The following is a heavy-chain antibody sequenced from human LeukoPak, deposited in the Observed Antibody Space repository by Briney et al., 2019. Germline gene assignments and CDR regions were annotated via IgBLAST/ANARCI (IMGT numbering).Heavy chain of an antibody. D-gene: IGHD6-19*01. CDR2: IHADSGNT. CDR1: GYTFTTCA. Sequence: ASVKVCCKTSGYTFTTCAVHWVRQAPGQRLEWMGWIHADSGNTKYSQKLQGRVAIARDTSASTIYMELTSLRIEDTAVYFCTIGLAGDWDAFDIWGLGTMVTVSS. V-gene: IGHV1-3*01. CDR3: TIGLAGDWDAFDI. J-gene: IGHJ3*02.